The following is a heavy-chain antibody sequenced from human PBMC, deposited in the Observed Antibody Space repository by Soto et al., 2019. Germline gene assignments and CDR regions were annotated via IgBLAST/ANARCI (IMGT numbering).Heavy chain of an antibody. D-gene: IGHD1-1*01. Sequence: RQAPGKGLVWVSRINSDGSSTSYADSVKGRFTISRDNAKNTLYLQMNSLRAEDTAVYYCATGPPRNRNYWGQGTLVTVSS. CDR3: ATGPPRNRNY. J-gene: IGHJ4*02. CDR2: INSDGSST. V-gene: IGHV3-74*01.